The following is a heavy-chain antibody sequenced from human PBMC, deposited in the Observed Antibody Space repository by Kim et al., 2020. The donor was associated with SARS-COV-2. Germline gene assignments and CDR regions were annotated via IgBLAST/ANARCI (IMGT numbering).Heavy chain of an antibody. CDR2: IYHSGST. CDR3: ASGGGRIAVALVA. J-gene: IGHJ5*02. V-gene: IGHV4-38-2*02. CDR1: GYSISSGYY. D-gene: IGHD6-19*01. Sequence: SETLSLTCTVSGYSISSGYYWGWIRQPPGKGLEWIGSIYHSGSTYYNPSLKSRVTISVDTSKNQFSLKLSSVTAADTAVYYCASGGGRIAVALVAWGQGTLVTVSS.